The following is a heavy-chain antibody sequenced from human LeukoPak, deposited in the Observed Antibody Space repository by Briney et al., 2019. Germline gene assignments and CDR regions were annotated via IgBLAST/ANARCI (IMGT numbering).Heavy chain of an antibody. J-gene: IGHJ4*02. D-gene: IGHD6-19*01. CDR3: ARFSRSIPVVF. Sequence: GGSLRLSCAASGFSFSSFWMSWVRLAPGKGLEWVANIKQDGSNQQYVDSVKGRFTISRDNAKNSLYLQMTSLRAEDTAVYYCARFSRSIPVVFWGQGTLVTVSP. V-gene: IGHV3-7*01. CDR2: IKQDGSNQ. CDR1: GFSFSSFW.